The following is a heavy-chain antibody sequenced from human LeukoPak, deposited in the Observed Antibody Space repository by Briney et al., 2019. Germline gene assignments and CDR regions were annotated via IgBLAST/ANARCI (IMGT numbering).Heavy chain of an antibody. CDR3: ATEGDRFDF. J-gene: IGHJ5*01. CDR1: GFTFSSYA. CDR2: IKGKPDGGTT. D-gene: IGHD3-16*01. V-gene: IGHV3-15*01. Sequence: GGSLRLSCAASGFTFSSYAMSWVRQAPGKGLEWVGRIKGKPDGGTTDYAAPVKGRFTVSRDDSKNTLYLQMYSLKTEDTAVYYCATEGDRFDFWGQGTLVTVSS.